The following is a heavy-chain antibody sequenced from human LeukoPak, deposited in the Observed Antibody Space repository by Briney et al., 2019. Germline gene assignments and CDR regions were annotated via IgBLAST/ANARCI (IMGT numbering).Heavy chain of an antibody. J-gene: IGHJ5*02. V-gene: IGHV1-69*04. CDR3: ARDPGFWSGYYTSGLFDP. Sequence: SVKVSCKASGGTFSSYTISWVRQAPGQGLEWMGRIIPILGIANYAQKFQGRVTITADKSASTAYMELSSLRSEDTAVYYCARDPGFWSGYYTSGLFDPWGQGTLVTVSS. CDR2: IIPILGIA. CDR1: GGTFSSYT. D-gene: IGHD3-3*01.